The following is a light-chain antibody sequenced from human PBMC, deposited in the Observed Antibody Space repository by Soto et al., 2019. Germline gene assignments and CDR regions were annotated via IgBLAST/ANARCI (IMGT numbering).Light chain of an antibody. J-gene: IGKJ2*01. Sequence: EIVLTQSPATLSLSPGERATLSCRASQSVSSYLAWYQQKPGQAPRLLIYDASNRATGIPARFSGSGSGTDFTLTISSLEAEDFAVYYCQQRQAFGQGTKLEIK. CDR1: QSVSSY. V-gene: IGKV3-11*01. CDR3: QQRQA. CDR2: DAS.